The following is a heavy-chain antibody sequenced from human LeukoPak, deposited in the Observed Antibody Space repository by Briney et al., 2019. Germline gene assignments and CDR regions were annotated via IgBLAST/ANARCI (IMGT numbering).Heavy chain of an antibody. CDR1: GGSISSYY. CDR2: IYYSGST. D-gene: IGHD6-6*01. V-gene: IGHV4-59*12. Sequence: SETLSLTCTVSGGSISSYYWSWIRQPPGKGLEWIGYIYYSGSTNYNPSLKSRVTISVDTSKNQFSLKLSSVTAADTAVYYCAREGSMTARPFVSIDYWGQGTLVTISS. J-gene: IGHJ4*02. CDR3: AREGSMTARPFVSIDY.